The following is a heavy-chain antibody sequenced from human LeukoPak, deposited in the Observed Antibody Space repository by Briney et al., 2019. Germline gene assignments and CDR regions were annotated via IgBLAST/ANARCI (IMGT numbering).Heavy chain of an antibody. J-gene: IGHJ4*02. Sequence: ASVKVSCKASGYTFTSYDINWVRQATGQGLEWMGWMNPNSGNTGYAQKFQGRVTITRNTSISTAYMGLSSLRSEDTAVYYCARKLRYFDRTPLGYWGQGTLVTVSS. D-gene: IGHD3-9*01. CDR2: MNPNSGNT. CDR1: GYTFTSYD. V-gene: IGHV1-8*03. CDR3: ARKLRYFDRTPLGY.